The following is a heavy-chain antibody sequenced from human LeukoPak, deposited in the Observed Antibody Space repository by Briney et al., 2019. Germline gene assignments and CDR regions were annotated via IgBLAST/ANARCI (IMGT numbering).Heavy chain of an antibody. CDR3: ARDGLRNNFDY. D-gene: IGHD4-17*01. CDR2: INPSGGST. CDR1: GYTFTSYY. V-gene: IGHV1-46*01. Sequence: EASVKVSCKASGYTFTSYYMHWVRQAPGQGLEWMGIINPSGGSTSYAQKFQGRVTMTRDTSTSTVYMELSSLRSEDTPVYYCARDGLRNNFDYWGQGTLVTVSS. J-gene: IGHJ4*02.